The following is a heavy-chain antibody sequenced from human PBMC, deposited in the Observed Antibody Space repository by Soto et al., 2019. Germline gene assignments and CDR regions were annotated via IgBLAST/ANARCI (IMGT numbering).Heavy chain of an antibody. Sequence: QVQLVESGGGVVQPGRSLRLSCAASGFTFSSYGMHWVRQAPGKGLEWVAVIWYDGSNKYYADSVKGRFTISRDNSKNTMYLQMNSLRAEDTAVYYWARASPTYYYYYGMDVWGQGTTVTVSS. V-gene: IGHV3-33*01. CDR2: IWYDGSNK. CDR3: ARASPTYYYYYGMDV. J-gene: IGHJ6*02. CDR1: GFTFSSYG.